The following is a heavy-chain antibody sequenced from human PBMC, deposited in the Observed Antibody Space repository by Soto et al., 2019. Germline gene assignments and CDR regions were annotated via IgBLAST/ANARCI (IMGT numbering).Heavy chain of an antibody. V-gene: IGHV1-2*02. Sequence: ASVKVSCKASGYTFSGFYMHWVRQAPGQGLEWMGWINPNSGGTKSAEKLQGRVTMTRDTSISTAYMELSRLTSDDTAVYYCASAAVTGTAGLDFWGQGTQVTVSS. J-gene: IGHJ4*02. CDR3: ASAAVTGTAGLDF. CDR1: GYTFSGFY. D-gene: IGHD6-19*01. CDR2: INPNSGGT.